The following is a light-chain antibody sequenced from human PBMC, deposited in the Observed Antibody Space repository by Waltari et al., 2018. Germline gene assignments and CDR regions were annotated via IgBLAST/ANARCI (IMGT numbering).Light chain of an antibody. V-gene: IGKV1-5*03. CDR1: QSISSW. CDR2: KAS. Sequence: DIQMTQSPSTLSASVGDRVTITCRASQSISSWLAWYQQKPGKAPKLLIYKASSLESGVPSRFSGSGSGTEFTLTISSLQPDDFATYYCQQSKEVPFTFGQGTKLEIK. J-gene: IGKJ2*01. CDR3: QQSKEVPFT.